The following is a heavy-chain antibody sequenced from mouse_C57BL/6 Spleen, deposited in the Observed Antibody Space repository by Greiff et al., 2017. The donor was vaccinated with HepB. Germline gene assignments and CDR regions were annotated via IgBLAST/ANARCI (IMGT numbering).Heavy chain of an antibody. Sequence: VQLQQSGTVLARPGASVKMSCKTSGYTFTSYWMHWVKQRPGQGLEWIGAIYPGNSDTSYNQKFKGKAKLTAVTSASTAYMELSSLTNEDSAVYYCTRESRQLRLPWFAYWGQGTLVTVSA. V-gene: IGHV1-5*01. CDR2: IYPGNSDT. CDR3: TRESRQLRLPWFAY. D-gene: IGHD3-2*02. J-gene: IGHJ3*01. CDR1: GYTFTSYW.